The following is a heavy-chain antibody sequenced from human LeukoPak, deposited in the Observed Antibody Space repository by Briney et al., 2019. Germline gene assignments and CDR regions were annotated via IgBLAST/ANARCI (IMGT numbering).Heavy chain of an antibody. V-gene: IGHV1-2*02. D-gene: IGHD3-9*01. Sequence: ASVKVSCKASGYTFTGYYMHWVRQAPGQGLEWMGWINPNSGGTNYAQKFQGRVTMTRDTSISTAYMELSSLRSEDTAVYYCATSGYFDWYDRAAFDIWGQGTMVTVSS. CDR2: INPNSGGT. J-gene: IGHJ3*02. CDR1: GYTFTGYY. CDR3: ATSGYFDWYDRAAFDI.